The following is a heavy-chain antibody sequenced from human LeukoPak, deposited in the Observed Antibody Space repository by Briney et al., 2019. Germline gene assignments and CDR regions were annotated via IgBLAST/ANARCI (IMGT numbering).Heavy chain of an antibody. CDR1: GGSISSYY. D-gene: IGHD4-17*01. CDR2: IYYSGST. V-gene: IGHV4-59*01. Sequence: PSETLSLTCTVSGGSISSYYWSWIRQPPGKGLEWIGYIYYSGSTNYNPSLKSRVTISVDTSKNQFSLKLSSVTAADTAVYYCAMGETVTTPPRDYWGQGTLVTVSS. CDR3: AMGETVTTPPRDY. J-gene: IGHJ4*02.